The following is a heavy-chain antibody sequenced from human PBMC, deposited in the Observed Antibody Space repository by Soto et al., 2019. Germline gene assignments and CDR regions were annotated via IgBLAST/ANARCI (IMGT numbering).Heavy chain of an antibody. D-gene: IGHD6-6*01. J-gene: IGHJ4*02. V-gene: IGHV3-33*01. CDR1: GFIFTNYG. CDR3: ARERYRSSED. CDR2: IWYDGRNE. Sequence: GGSLRLSCLASGFIFTNYGVQWVRQAPGKGLEWVAVIWYDGRNEYYADSVKGRFTISRDDSKNTLYLQMNSLRVDDTAVYYCARERYRSSEDWGQGTLVTVSS.